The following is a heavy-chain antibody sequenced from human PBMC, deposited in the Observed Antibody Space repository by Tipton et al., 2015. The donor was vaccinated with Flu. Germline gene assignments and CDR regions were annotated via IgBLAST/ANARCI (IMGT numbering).Heavy chain of an antibody. CDR2: TFHNGNT. J-gene: IGHJ5*02. CDR3: ARRDYSNYVSEPKNWFDP. D-gene: IGHD4-11*01. CDR1: GDSIRSSNYY. Sequence: PGLVKPSETLSLTCGVSGDSIRSSNYYWGWIRQPPGKGLEWIGNTFHNGNTYLNPSLKSRVTMSIDTSKNQFSLKLSSVTASDTAVYYCARRDYSNYVSEPKNWFDPWGQGALVTVSS. V-gene: IGHV4-39*07.